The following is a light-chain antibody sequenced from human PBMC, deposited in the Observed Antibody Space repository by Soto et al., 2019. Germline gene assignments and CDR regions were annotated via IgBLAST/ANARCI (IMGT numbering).Light chain of an antibody. CDR3: CSYAGSYSWV. CDR2: DVG. J-gene: IGLJ3*02. Sequence: QSALTQPRSVSGSPGQSVTISCTGTSSDVGGYNDVSWYQQHPGEATKLMIYDVGKRPSGVPDRFSGSKSGNTASLTISGLQAEEEADYSCCSYAGSYSWVFGGGTKVTV. V-gene: IGLV2-11*01. CDR1: SSDVGGYND.